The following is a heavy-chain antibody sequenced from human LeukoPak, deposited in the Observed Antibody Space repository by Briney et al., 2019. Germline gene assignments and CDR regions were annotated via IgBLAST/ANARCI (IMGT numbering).Heavy chain of an antibody. CDR1: GGSISSYY. CDR2: IHSTGSI. CDR3: ARHRYSTTWYDLDC. V-gene: IGHV4-59*08. J-gene: IGHJ4*02. Sequence: SETLSLTCTVSGGSISSYYWSWTRQPPGKGLEWIGYIHSTGSIDYNPSLKSRLTISVDTSRNQFSLKLRSVTAADTAVYYCARHRYSTTWYDLDCWGQGTLVTVSS. D-gene: IGHD6-13*01.